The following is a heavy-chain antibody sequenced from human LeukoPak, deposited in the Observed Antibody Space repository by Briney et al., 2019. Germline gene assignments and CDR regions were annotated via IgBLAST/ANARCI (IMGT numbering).Heavy chain of an antibody. D-gene: IGHD1-26*01. V-gene: IGHV3-21*01. CDR3: AREEVGATAY. CDR1: GFTFSSYG. Sequence: GRSLRLSCAASGFTFSSYGMHWVRQAPGKGLEWVSSISSSSSYIYYADSVKGRFTISRDNAKNSLYLQMNSLRAEDTAVYYCAREEVGATAYWGQGTLVTVSS. CDR2: ISSSSSYI. J-gene: IGHJ4*02.